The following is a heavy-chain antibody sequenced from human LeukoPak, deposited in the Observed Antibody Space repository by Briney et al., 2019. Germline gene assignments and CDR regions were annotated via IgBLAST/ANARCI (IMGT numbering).Heavy chain of an antibody. J-gene: IGHJ3*02. CDR1: GFTFSSYA. D-gene: IGHD5/OR15-5a*01. CDR2: ISQNGADR. CDR3: ARCLATCQAFDM. Sequence: QSGGSLRLSCAASGFTFSSYAMHWVRQAPGKGLESVSAISQNGADRCYANSEEGRFTVSRDNSKNTLSLQMDSLKPEDEAVYYCARCLATCQAFDMWGLGTMVTVSS. V-gene: IGHV3-64*01.